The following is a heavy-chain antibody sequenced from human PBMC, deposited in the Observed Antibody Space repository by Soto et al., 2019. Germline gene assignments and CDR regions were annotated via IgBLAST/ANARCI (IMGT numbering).Heavy chain of an antibody. V-gene: IGHV3-33*01. CDR1: GFTFSSYG. CDR2: IWYDGSNK. J-gene: IGHJ6*02. D-gene: IGHD1-26*01. Sequence: PGGSLRLSCAASGFTFSSYGMHWVRQAPGNGLEWVAVIWYDGSNKYYADSVKGRFTISRGNSKNTLYLQMNSLRAEDTAVYYCARNLVGATPYYYYYYGMDVWGQGTTVTVYS. CDR3: ARNLVGATPYYYYYYGMDV.